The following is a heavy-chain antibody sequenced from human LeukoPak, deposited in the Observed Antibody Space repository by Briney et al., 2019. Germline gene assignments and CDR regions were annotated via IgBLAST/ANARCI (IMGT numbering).Heavy chain of an antibody. CDR3: ARVSSPWSPRDAFDI. D-gene: IGHD1-26*01. J-gene: IGHJ3*02. Sequence: SQTLSLTCAISGDSVSSNSATWNWIRQSPSRGLERLGRTYYKSKWYNDYAVSVKSRITINSDTSKNQFSLQLNSVTPEDTAVYYCARVSSPWSPRDAFDIWGQGTVVTVSS. CDR1: GDSVSSNSAT. V-gene: IGHV6-1*01. CDR2: TYYKSKWYN.